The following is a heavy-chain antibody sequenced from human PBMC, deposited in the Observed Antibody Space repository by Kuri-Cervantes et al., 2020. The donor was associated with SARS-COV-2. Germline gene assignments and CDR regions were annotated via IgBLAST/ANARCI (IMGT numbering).Heavy chain of an antibody. D-gene: IGHD6-13*01. CDR1: GESFSGYY. CDR2: VNHSGST. Sequence: GSLRLSCAFYGESFSGYYWNWIRQAPGKGLEWMGEVNHSGSTNYNPSLKSRVSISVDTSNRQFSLKLSSVTAADTAVYYCARCKQLRYYYMDVWGKGTTVTVSS. J-gene: IGHJ6*03. V-gene: IGHV4-34*01. CDR3: ARCKQLRYYYMDV.